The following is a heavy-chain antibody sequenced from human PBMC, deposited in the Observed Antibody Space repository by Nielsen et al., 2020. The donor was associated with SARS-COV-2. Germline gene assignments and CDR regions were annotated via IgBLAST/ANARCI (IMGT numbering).Heavy chain of an antibody. CDR2: INPSGGSK. V-gene: IGHV1-46*01. CDR3: ARVVDTDLYGMDV. D-gene: IGHD5-18*01. J-gene: IGHJ6*02. Sequence: ASVKVSCRASGYTFTCYYMHWVRQAPAQGLEWMGIINPSGGSKSYAQKFQGRLTMTRDTSTSTVYMELSSLRSEDTAVYYCARVVDTDLYGMDVWGQGTTVTVSS. CDR1: GYTFTCYY.